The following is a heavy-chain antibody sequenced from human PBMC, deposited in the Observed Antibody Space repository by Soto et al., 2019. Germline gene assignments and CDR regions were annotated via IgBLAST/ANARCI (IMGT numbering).Heavy chain of an antibody. Sequence: ASVKVSCKASGYTFTSYGISWVRQAPGQGLEWMGWISAYNGNTNYAQKLQGRVTMTTDTSTSTAYMELRSLRSDDTAVYYCATVSYAAAGFPLLAMDYYYYMDVWGKGTTVTVSS. CDR1: GYTFTSYG. CDR2: ISAYNGNT. CDR3: ATVSYAAAGFPLLAMDYYYYMDV. D-gene: IGHD6-13*01. V-gene: IGHV1-18*01. J-gene: IGHJ6*03.